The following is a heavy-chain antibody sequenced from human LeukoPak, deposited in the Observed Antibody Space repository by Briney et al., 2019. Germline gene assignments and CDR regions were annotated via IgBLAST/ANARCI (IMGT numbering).Heavy chain of an antibody. J-gene: IGHJ4*02. CDR1: GYTFTGYY. D-gene: IGHD6-6*01. CDR2: SNPNSGGT. Sequence: ASVKVSCKASGYTFTGYYMHWVRQAPGQGLEWMGRSNPNSGGTNYAQKFQGRVTMTRDTSISTAYMELSRLRSDDTAVYYCARDARDSSSSYTNFDYWGQGTLVTVSS. V-gene: IGHV1-2*06. CDR3: ARDARDSSSSYTNFDY.